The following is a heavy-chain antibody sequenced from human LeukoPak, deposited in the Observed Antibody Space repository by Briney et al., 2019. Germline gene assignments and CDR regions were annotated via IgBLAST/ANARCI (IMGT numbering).Heavy chain of an antibody. D-gene: IGHD2-2*01. CDR3: ARARYCSSTSCYAVGLDP. CDR2: INHSGST. Sequence: SETLSLTCAVYGGSFSGYYWSWIRQPPGKGLEWIGEINHSGSTNYNPSLKSRVTISVDTSKNQFSLKLSSVTAADTAVYYCARARYCSSTSCYAVGLDPWGQGTLGTVSS. CDR1: GGSFSGYY. J-gene: IGHJ5*02. V-gene: IGHV4-34*01.